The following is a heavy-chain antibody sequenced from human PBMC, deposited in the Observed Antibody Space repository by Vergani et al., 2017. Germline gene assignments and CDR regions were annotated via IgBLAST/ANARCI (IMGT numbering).Heavy chain of an antibody. CDR3: ASTRVRGVIIHFDY. CDR2: INPNSGCT. V-gene: IGHV1-2*02. J-gene: IGHJ4*02. CDR1: GYTFTGYY. Sequence: QVQLVQSGAEVKKPGASVKVSCKASGYTFTGYYMHWVRQAPGQGLEWMGGINPNSGCTNYAQKFQGRVTMSRDTSISTAYMELSRLRSDDTAVYYCASTRVRGVIIHFDYWGQGTLVTVSS. D-gene: IGHD3-10*01.